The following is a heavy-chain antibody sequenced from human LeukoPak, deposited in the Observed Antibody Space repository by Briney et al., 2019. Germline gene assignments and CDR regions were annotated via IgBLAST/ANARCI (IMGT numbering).Heavy chain of an antibody. CDR3: ARDGYSGWCSGYDY. V-gene: IGHV1-2*02. Sequence: ASVKVSCKASGYTFTGYYMHWVRQAPGQGLEWMGWINPNSGGTNYAQKFQGRVTMTRDTSISTAYMELSRLRSDDTAVYYCARDGYSGWCSGYDYWGQGTLVTVSS. D-gene: IGHD5-12*01. CDR2: INPNSGGT. CDR1: GYTFTGYY. J-gene: IGHJ4*02.